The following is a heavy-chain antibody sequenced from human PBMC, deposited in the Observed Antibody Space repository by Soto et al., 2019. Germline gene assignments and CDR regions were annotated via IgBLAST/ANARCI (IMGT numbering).Heavy chain of an antibody. J-gene: IGHJ5*02. CDR2: IYHSGST. Sequence: SETLSLTCAVSGGSISSGGYSWSWIRQPPGKGLEWIGYIYHSGSTYYDPSLKSRVTISVDRSKNQFSLKLSSVTAADTAVYYCARVPDRWGQGTLVTVS. CDR3: ARVPDR. CDR1: GGSISSGGYS. V-gene: IGHV4-30-2*01. D-gene: IGHD2-2*01.